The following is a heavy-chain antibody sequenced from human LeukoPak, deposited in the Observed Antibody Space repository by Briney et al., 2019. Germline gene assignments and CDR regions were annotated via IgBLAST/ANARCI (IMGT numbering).Heavy chain of an antibody. Sequence: ASVKVSCKASGGTISSYAISWVRQAPGQGLEWMGWINTNTGNPTYAQGFTGRFVFSLDTPVSTAYLQISSLKAEDTAVYYCARDQSSSWSHYYYMDVWGKGTTVTVSS. V-gene: IGHV7-4-1*02. D-gene: IGHD6-13*01. CDR1: GGTISSYA. CDR3: ARDQSSSWSHYYYMDV. CDR2: INTNTGNP. J-gene: IGHJ6*03.